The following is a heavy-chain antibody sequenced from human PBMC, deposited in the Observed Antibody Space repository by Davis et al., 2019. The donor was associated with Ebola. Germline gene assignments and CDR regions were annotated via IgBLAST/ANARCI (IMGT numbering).Heavy chain of an antibody. CDR3: AREGGYSGYYFDY. CDR2: ISGSGGRT. CDR1: EFTFSGYA. V-gene: IGHV3-23*01. J-gene: IGHJ4*02. Sequence: GESLKISCAASEFTFSGYAMGWVRQAPGKGLEWVLAISGSGGRTYYAGSVKGRFTISRDNSRNTLYLQMNSLRAEDTALYYCAREGGYSGYYFDYWGQGTLVTVSS. D-gene: IGHD5-12*01.